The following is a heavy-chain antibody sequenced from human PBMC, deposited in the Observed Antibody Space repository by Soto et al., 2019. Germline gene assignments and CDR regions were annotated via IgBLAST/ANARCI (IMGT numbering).Heavy chain of an antibody. CDR3: ARDRGYYDSSGYLKAFDI. CDR2: IYHSGST. CDR1: GGSVSSGSYY. J-gene: IGHJ3*02. D-gene: IGHD3-22*01. Sequence: SSETLSLTCTVSGGSVSSGSYYWSWIRQPPGKGLEWIGYIYHSGSTNYNSSLKSRVTISVDTSKNQFSLKLTSVTAADTAVYYCARDRGYYDSSGYLKAFDIWGQGTMVTVSS. V-gene: IGHV4-61*01.